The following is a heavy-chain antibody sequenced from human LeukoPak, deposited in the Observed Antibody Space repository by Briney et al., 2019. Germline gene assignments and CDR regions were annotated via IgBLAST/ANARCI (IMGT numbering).Heavy chain of an antibody. CDR2: ISNDGSSK. CDR3: AKEYSDSYYYYGMDV. CDR1: GFSFSTYV. V-gene: IGHV3-30*18. J-gene: IGHJ6*02. D-gene: IGHD2-15*01. Sequence: SGGSLRLSCTATGFSFSTYVMHWVRQVPGQGLEWVALISNDGSSKYFADSVKGRFTISRDNAKNTLYLQMNGLRVEDTAVYYCAKEYSDSYYYYGMDVWGQGTPATVSS.